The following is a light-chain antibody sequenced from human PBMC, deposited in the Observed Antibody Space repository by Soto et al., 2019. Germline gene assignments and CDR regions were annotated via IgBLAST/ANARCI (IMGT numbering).Light chain of an antibody. J-gene: IGKJ1*01. CDR2: GAS. Sequence: EIVLTQSSGTLSLSPGERATLSCRASQSVSSSYLAWYQQKSGQAPRLLIYGASSRATGIPDRFSGSGSGTDFTLTISRLEPEDFAVYYCQQYGSSPPTFGQGTKVDIK. V-gene: IGKV3-20*01. CDR1: QSVSSSY. CDR3: QQYGSSPPT.